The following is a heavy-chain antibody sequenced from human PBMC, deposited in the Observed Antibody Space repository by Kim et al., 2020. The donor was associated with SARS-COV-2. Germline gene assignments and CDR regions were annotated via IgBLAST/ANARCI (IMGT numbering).Heavy chain of an antibody. CDR1: GFTFSSYS. V-gene: IGHV3-21*01. D-gene: IGHD1-1*01. CDR3: ARVPAQILYNWNDPI. CDR2: ISSSSSYI. Sequence: GGSLRLSCAASGFTFSSYSMNWVRQAPGKGLEWVSSISSSSSYIYYADSAKGRFTISRDNAKNSLYLQMNSLRAEDTAVYYCARVPAQILYNWNDPIWGQGTMVTVSS. J-gene: IGHJ3*02.